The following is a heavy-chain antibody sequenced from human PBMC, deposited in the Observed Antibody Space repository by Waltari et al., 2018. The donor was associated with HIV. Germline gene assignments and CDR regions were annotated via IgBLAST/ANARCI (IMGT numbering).Heavy chain of an antibody. J-gene: IGHJ4*02. D-gene: IGHD3-3*01. Sequence: EVQLVESGGGLVQPGRSLRLSCAASGFTFDDYALHWLRQAPGKGLEWVSGIGWNSGRIGYADSVKGRFTISRDNAKNSLYLQMNSLRAEDTALYYCAKVGYDFWSGYYPDWGQGTLVTVSS. CDR3: AKVGYDFWSGYYPD. CDR1: GFTFDDYA. V-gene: IGHV3-9*01. CDR2: IGWNSGRI.